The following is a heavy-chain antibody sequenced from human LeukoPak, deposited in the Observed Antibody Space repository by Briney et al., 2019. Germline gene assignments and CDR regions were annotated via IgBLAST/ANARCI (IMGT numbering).Heavy chain of an antibody. CDR3: ARRSYYGSGIYVHFDN. CDR2: MYHSGST. V-gene: IGHV4-38-2*02. CDR1: GYSISSAYY. D-gene: IGHD3-10*01. J-gene: IGHJ4*02. Sequence: PSETLSLTCSVSGYSISSAYYWGWIRQPPGKGLEWIGTMYHSGSTNYNPSLKSRVTISVDTSKNQFSLKLSSVTAADTAMYYCARRSYYGSGIYVHFDNWGQGTLVTVSS.